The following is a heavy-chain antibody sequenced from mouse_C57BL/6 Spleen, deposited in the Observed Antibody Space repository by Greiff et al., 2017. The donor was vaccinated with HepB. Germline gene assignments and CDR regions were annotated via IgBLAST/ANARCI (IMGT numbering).Heavy chain of an antibody. D-gene: IGHD2-4*01. Sequence: DVMLVESGGGLVKPGGSLKLSCAASGFTFSSYAMSWVRQTPEKRLEWVATISDGGSYTYYPDNVKGRFTISRDNAKNNLYLQMSHLKSEDTAMYYCAREIYYDYDGGYAMDYWGQGTSVTVSS. J-gene: IGHJ4*01. CDR2: ISDGGSYT. V-gene: IGHV5-4*01. CDR1: GFTFSSYA. CDR3: AREIYYDYDGGYAMDY.